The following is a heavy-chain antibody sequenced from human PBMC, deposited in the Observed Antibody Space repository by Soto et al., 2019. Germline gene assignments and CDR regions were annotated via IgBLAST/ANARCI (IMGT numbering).Heavy chain of an antibody. J-gene: IGHJ5*02. V-gene: IGHV6-1*01. D-gene: IGHD6-19*01. CDR1: GDSVSSNSAA. CDR2: TYYRSKWYN. CDR3: ARDRSSGWYREFWFDP. Sequence: PSQTLSLTCAISGDSVSSNSAALNWIRQSPSRGLEWLGRTYYRSKWYNDYAVSVKSRITINPDTSKNQFSLQLNSVTPEDTAVYYCARDRSSGWYREFWFDPWGQGTLVTVSS.